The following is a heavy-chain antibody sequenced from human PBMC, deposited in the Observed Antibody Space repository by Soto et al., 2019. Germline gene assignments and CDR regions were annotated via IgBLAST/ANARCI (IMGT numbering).Heavy chain of an antibody. V-gene: IGHV3-23*01. Sequence: AGGSLRLSCAASGFTFSNYALAWVRQAPGKGLEWVSGISGSGGSTFYPDSVKGRFTISRDNSKNTLYLQMNSLRAEDTAVYYCAREGALKPFSSWGQGALVTVSS. J-gene: IGHJ5*02. CDR1: GFTFSNYA. CDR2: ISGSGGST. CDR3: AREGALKPFSS.